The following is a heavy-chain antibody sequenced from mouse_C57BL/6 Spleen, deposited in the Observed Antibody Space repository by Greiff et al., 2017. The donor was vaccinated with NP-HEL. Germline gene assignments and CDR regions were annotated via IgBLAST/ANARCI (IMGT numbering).Heavy chain of an antibody. CDR2: INPNYGTT. CDR1: GYSFTDYN. V-gene: IGHV1-39*01. CDR3: ALITTVVATRAMDY. D-gene: IGHD1-1*01. J-gene: IGHJ4*01. Sequence: EVQLQQSGPELVKPGASVKISCKASGYSFTDYNMNWVKQSNGKSLEWIGVINPNYGTTSYHQKFKGKATLTVDQSSSTAYMQLNSLTSEDSAVYYCALITTVVATRAMDYWGQGTSVTVSS.